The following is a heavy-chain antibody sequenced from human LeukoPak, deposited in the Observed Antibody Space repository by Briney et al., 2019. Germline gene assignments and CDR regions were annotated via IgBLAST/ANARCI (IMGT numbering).Heavy chain of an antibody. CDR3: ARGWWRELLQRHFDY. Sequence: ASVKVSCKASGYTFTSYDINWVRQATGQGLEWMGWMNPNSGNTGYAQKFQGRVTITRNTSISTAYMELSSLRSEDTAVNYCARGWWRELLQRHFDYWGQGTLVTVSS. CDR2: MNPNSGNT. D-gene: IGHD1-26*01. V-gene: IGHV1-8*03. J-gene: IGHJ4*02. CDR1: GYTFTSYD.